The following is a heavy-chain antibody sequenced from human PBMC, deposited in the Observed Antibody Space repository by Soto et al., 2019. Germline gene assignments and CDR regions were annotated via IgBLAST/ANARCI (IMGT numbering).Heavy chain of an antibody. V-gene: IGHV3-30*03. CDR3: VGEVASGY. CDR1: GVTLSNFS. CDR2: ISRDGSTM. D-gene: IGHD2-21*01. J-gene: IGHJ4*02. Sequence: QVQLVESGGGVVQPGRSLRLSCAASGVTLSNFSMHWVRQAPGKGLEWVAVISRDGSTMFYADSVKGRFTISRDTSRNTLYLQMNSLRAEDTAVYHCVGEVASGYWGQGTLVTVSS.